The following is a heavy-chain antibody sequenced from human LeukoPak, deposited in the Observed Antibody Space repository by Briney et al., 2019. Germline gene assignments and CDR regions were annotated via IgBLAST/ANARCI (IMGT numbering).Heavy chain of an antibody. V-gene: IGHV4-38-2*02. CDR3: ARVTESYGSGRRHNYYYYYLDV. D-gene: IGHD3-10*01. CDR2: IHSGESP. J-gene: IGHJ6*03. Sequence: SETLSLTCSVSGYSISSGYFWGWIRQPPGKGLEWIGIIHSGESPYYSSSLESRISISIDTSKNQFSLKFNSVTAADTAVYYCARVTESYGSGRRHNYYYYYLDVWGKGTTVTISS. CDR1: GYSISSGYF.